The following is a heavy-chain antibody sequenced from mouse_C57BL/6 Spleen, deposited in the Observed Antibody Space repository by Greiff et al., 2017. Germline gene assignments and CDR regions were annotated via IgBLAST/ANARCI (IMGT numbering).Heavy chain of an antibody. V-gene: IGHV1-82*01. CDR2: IYPGDGDT. Sequence: VKLQQSGPELVKPGASVKISCKASGYAFSSSWMNWVKQRPGKGLEWIGRIYPGDGDTNYNGKFKGKATLTADKTSSTAYMQLSSLTSEDSAVYFCASNYGSSWFAYWGQGTLVTVSA. J-gene: IGHJ3*01. CDR1: GYAFSSSW. CDR3: ASNYGSSWFAY. D-gene: IGHD1-1*01.